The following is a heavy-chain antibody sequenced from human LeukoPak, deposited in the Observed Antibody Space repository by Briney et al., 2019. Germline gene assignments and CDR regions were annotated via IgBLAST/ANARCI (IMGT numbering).Heavy chain of an antibody. V-gene: IGHV4-4*07. Sequence: SETLSLTCSVSGGSISSYSWNWIRQPAGKGLEWIGRFYTSGTTNYNPSLKSRVTMSVDTSKNQFSLKLSSVTAADTAVYYCARDLGPPYCGGDCYSGGYYYYYGMDVWGQGTTVTVSS. D-gene: IGHD2-21*02. J-gene: IGHJ6*02. CDR1: GGSISSYS. CDR2: FYTSGTT. CDR3: ARDLGPPYCGGDCYSGGYYYYYGMDV.